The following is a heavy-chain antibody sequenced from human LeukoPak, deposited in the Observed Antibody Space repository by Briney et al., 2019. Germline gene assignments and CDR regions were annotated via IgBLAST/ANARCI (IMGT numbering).Heavy chain of an antibody. Sequence: PGGSLRLSCAASGFTFSNYGMHWVRQAPGKGLEWLAVISNDGTNKNYVDSVKGRFTISRDSSKNTLYLQMNSLRSDDTAVYYCAKAMGSISWAFDSWGQGTLVTVSS. V-gene: IGHV3-30*18. D-gene: IGHD6-13*01. CDR2: ISNDGTNK. CDR3: AKAMGSISWAFDS. CDR1: GFTFSNYG. J-gene: IGHJ4*02.